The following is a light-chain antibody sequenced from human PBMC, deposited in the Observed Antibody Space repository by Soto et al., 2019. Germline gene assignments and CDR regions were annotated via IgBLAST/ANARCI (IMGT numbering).Light chain of an antibody. J-gene: IGKJ2*01. CDR1: QSVSSY. CDR3: QQYDKWPYT. Sequence: VLTQSPATLSLSPGERAILSCRASQSVSSYFAWYQQKPGQAPRLLIYDASYRATDIPTRFSGSGSGTDFTLTISSLQSEDGALYYCQQYDKWPYTFGQGTNLEIK. V-gene: IGKV3-11*01. CDR2: DAS.